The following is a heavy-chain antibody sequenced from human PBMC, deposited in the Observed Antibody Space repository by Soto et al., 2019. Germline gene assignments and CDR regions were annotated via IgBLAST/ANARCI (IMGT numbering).Heavy chain of an antibody. CDR2: IYYSGST. D-gene: IGHD1-26*01. J-gene: IGHJ4*02. V-gene: IGHV4-59*01. CDR1: GGSISSYY. CDR3: ASAREVGTYDY. Sequence: PSETLSLTCTVSGGSISSYYWSWIRQPPGKGVEWIGYIYYSGSTNYNTSLKSRVTISVDTSKNQFSVKLSSVTAADTAVYYCASAREVGTYDYWGQGTLVTVSS.